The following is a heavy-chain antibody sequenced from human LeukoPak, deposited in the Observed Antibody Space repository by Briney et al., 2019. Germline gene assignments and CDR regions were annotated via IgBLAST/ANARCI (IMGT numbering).Heavy chain of an antibody. J-gene: IGHJ4*02. CDR2: IYWDDDK. CDR1: GFSLSTSGVG. CDR3: AREPPSLAATGTGYCFDY. D-gene: IGHD6-13*01. V-gene: IGHV2-5*02. Sequence: SGPTLVKPTQTLTLTCTFSGFSLSTSGVGVGWIRQPPGKALEWLALIYWDDDKRYSPSLKSRLTITKDTSKNQVVLTMTNMDPVDTATYYCAREPPSLAATGTGYCFDYWGQGTLVTVSS.